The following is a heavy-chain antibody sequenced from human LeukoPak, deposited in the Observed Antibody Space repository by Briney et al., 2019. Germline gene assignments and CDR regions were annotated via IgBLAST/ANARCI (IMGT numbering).Heavy chain of an antibody. D-gene: IGHD4-23*01. V-gene: IGHV3-30*18. CDR3: AKDHDYGGNSGLNLRY. CDR1: GFTFSSYW. CDR2: ISYDGSNK. Sequence: GGSLRLSCAASGFTFSSYWMSWVRQAPGKGLEWVAVISYDGSNKYYADSVKGRFTISRDNSKNTLYLQMNSLRAEDTAVYYCAKDHDYGGNSGLNLRYWGQGTLVTVSS. J-gene: IGHJ4*02.